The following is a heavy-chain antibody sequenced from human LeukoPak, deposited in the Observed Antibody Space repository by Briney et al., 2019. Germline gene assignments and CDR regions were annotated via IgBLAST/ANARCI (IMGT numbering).Heavy chain of an antibody. Sequence: GGSLRLSCAASGFTFSSYAMSWVRQAPGKGLEWVSTISGSGGSTYYADSVKGRFTISRDNSKITLYLQMNSLRAEDTAVYYCAKGSGSYYGLFDYWGQGTLVTVSS. CDR1: GFTFSSYA. V-gene: IGHV3-23*01. CDR3: AKGSGSYYGLFDY. D-gene: IGHD1-26*01. CDR2: ISGSGGST. J-gene: IGHJ4*02.